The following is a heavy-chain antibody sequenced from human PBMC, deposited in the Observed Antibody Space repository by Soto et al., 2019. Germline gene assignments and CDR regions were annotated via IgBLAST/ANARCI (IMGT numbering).Heavy chain of an antibody. CDR3: ARSSLEWLSLFDF. V-gene: IGHV3-33*01. D-gene: IGHD3-3*01. CDR2: LWYDGSNE. CDR1: GFTFSSYG. Sequence: PGGSLRLSCAASGFTFSSYGMNWVRQAPGKGLEWVAVLWYDGSNENYADSVKGRFTISRDNSKNTLYLQMNSLRAEDTAVYYCARSSLEWLSLFDFWGQGTQVTVSS. J-gene: IGHJ4*02.